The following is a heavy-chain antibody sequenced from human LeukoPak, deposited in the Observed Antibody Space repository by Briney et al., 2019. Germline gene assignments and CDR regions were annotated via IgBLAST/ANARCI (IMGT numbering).Heavy chain of an antibody. CDR3: ARLTSRWYQYWYFDL. Sequence: SETLSLTCTVSGGSISSYYWSWIRQPAGKGLEWIGRIYTSGSTNYNPSLKSRGTMSVDTSKKQFSLKLSSVTGADRDVYYWARLTSRWYQYWYFDLWGRGTLVTVSS. J-gene: IGHJ2*01. CDR2: IYTSGST. CDR1: GGSISSYY. V-gene: IGHV4-4*07. D-gene: IGHD6-13*01.